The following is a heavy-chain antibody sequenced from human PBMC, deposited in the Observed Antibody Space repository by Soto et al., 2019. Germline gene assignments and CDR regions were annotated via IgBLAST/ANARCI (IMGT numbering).Heavy chain of an antibody. CDR1: GGSISSSSYY. V-gene: IGHV4-39*01. J-gene: IGHJ4*02. D-gene: IGHD3-22*01. Sequence: SETLSLTCTVSGGSISSSSYYWGWIRQPPGKGLEWIGSIYYSGSTYYNPSLKSRVTISVDTSKNQFSLKLSSVTAADTAVYYCARHRYYYDSSGYYRALYYFDYWGQGTLVTVSS. CDR2: IYYSGST. CDR3: ARHRYYYDSSGYYRALYYFDY.